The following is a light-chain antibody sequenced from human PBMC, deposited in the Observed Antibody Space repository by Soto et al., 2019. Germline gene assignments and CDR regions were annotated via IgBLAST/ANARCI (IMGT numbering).Light chain of an antibody. J-gene: IGLJ3*02. CDR1: SGSIASNY. CDR2: EDN. V-gene: IGLV6-57*01. CDR3: QSYDSRNPG. Sequence: NFMLTQPHSVSESPGKTVTISCTRSSGSIASNYGQWYQQRPGSSPTTVIYEDNQRPSGVPDRFSGSIDSSSNSAALTISGLKTYDEADYYCQSYDSRNPGFGGGTQRTVL.